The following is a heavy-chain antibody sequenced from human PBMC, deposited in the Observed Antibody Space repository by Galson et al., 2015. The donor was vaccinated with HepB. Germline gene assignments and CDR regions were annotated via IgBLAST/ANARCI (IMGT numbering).Heavy chain of an antibody. Sequence: SLRLSCAASGFTFSSYGMHWVRQAPGKGLEWVAFIRYDGSNKYYADSVKGRFTISRDNSKNTLYLQMNSLRAEDTAVYYCAKEIPPTYYYGSGGIDYWGQGTLVTVSS. CDR3: AKEIPPTYYYGSGGIDY. J-gene: IGHJ4*02. CDR2: IRYDGSNK. V-gene: IGHV3-30*02. D-gene: IGHD3-10*01. CDR1: GFTFSSYG.